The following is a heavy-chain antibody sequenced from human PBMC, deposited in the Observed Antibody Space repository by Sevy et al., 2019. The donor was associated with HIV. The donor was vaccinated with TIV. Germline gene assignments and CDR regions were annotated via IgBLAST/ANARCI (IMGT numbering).Heavy chain of an antibody. CDR3: ASGGYCSSTSCYMGGYYYYYGMDV. V-gene: IGHV1-2*02. J-gene: IGHJ6*02. Sequence: ASVKVSCKASGYTFTGYYMHWVRQAPGQGLEWMGWINPNSGGTNYSQKFQGRVTMTRDTSISTAYMELSSVRSDDTAVWYCASGGYCSSTSCYMGGYYYYYGMDVWGQGTTVTVSS. D-gene: IGHD2-2*02. CDR2: INPNSGGT. CDR1: GYTFTGYY.